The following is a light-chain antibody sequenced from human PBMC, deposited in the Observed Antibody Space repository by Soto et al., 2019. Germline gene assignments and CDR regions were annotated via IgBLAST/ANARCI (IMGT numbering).Light chain of an antibody. J-gene: IGLJ1*01. CDR3: AAWDDSLNGHYV. V-gene: IGLV1-44*01. Sequence: QSVLTQSPSASGTPGQRVTISCSGSSSNIGSNTVNWYQQLPGTAPKLLIYSSNQRPSGVPDRFSGSKSGTSASLAISGLQSEDEADYYCAAWDDSLNGHYVFGTGTKVTVL. CDR1: SSNIGSNT. CDR2: SSN.